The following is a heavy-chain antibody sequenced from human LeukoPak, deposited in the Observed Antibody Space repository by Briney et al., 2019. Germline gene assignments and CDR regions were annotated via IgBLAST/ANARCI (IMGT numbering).Heavy chain of an antibody. CDR3: ARAPSYSSNWYDY. D-gene: IGHD6-19*01. J-gene: IGHJ5*01. CDR2: IIPIFGTA. V-gene: IGHV1-69*05. CDR1: GGTFRSYA. Sequence: ASVKVSCKASGGTFRSYAICWVRQAPGQGLEWMGRIIPIFGTAKYAQKFQGRVTITTDESTSTAYVELSSLTSEDTAVYYCARAPSYSSNWYDYWGRGTLVTVSS.